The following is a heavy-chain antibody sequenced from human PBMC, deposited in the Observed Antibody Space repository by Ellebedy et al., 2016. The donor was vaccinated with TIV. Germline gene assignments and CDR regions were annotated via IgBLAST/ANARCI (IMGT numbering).Heavy chain of an antibody. CDR1: GFTFSSYW. CDR2: ISGSGSNT. V-gene: IGHV3-23*01. D-gene: IGHD4-17*01. J-gene: IGHJ3*02. CDR3: AKDQDYGDYVKAFDI. Sequence: GESLKISXAASGFTFSSYWMSWVRQTPGKGLEWVSAISGSGSNTYYADSVKGRFTISRDNSKDTLHLQMNSLRAEDTAFYYCAKDQDYGDYVKAFDIWGQGTVVTVSS.